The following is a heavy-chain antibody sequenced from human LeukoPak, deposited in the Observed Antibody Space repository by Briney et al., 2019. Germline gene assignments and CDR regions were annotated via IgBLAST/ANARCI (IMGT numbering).Heavy chain of an antibody. Sequence: GGSLRLSCAASGFTFSSYAMSWVRQAPGKGLEWVSAISGSGGSTYYADSVKGRFTISRDNSRNTLYLQMNSLRAEDTAVYYCAKVGYSYGYEIDYWGQGTLVTVSS. J-gene: IGHJ4*02. V-gene: IGHV3-23*01. D-gene: IGHD5-18*01. CDR3: AKVGYSYGYEIDY. CDR1: GFTFSSYA. CDR2: ISGSGGST.